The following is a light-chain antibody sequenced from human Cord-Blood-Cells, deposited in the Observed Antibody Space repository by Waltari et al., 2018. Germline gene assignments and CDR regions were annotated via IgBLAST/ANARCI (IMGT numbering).Light chain of an antibody. J-gene: IGLJ2*01. CDR1: SSDVGSYNL. Sequence: QSALTQPASVSGSPGQSITISCTGTSSDVGSYNLVSWYQQHPGKAPQLMIYEVSKRPSGVSNRFPGSKSGNTASRTIAGLQAEDEADYYCCSYAGSSTGVFGGGTKLTVL. CDR3: CSYAGSSTGV. V-gene: IGLV2-23*02. CDR2: EVS.